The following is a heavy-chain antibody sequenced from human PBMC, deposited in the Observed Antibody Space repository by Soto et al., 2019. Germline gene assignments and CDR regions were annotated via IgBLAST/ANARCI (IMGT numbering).Heavy chain of an antibody. CDR3: AKRITMIVPGAFDI. J-gene: IGHJ3*02. CDR1: GGTFSSYT. Sequence: QVQLVQSGAEVKKPGSSVKVSCKASGGTFSSYTISWVRQAPGQGLEWMGRIIPILGIANYAQKFQGRVTITADKSTSTAYMELSSLRSEDTAVYYCAKRITMIVPGAFDIWGQGTMVTVSS. V-gene: IGHV1-69*02. CDR2: IIPILGIA. D-gene: IGHD3-22*01.